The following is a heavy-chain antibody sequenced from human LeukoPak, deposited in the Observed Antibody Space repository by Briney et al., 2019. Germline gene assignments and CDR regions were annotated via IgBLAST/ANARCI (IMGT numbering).Heavy chain of an antibody. D-gene: IGHD6-13*01. CDR3: ARELGAAAGDTSVDY. V-gene: IGHV3-30*14. CDR2: ISYDGSNK. CDR1: GFTFSSYA. J-gene: IGHJ4*02. Sequence: GGSLRLSCAASGFTFSSYAMHWVRQAPGKGLEWVAVISYDGSNKYYADSVKGRFTISRDNSKNTLYLQMNSLRAEDTAVYYCARELGAAAGDTSVDYWGQGTLVTVSS.